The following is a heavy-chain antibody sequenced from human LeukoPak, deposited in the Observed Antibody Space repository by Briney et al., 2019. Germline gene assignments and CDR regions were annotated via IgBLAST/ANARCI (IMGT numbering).Heavy chain of an antibody. Sequence: SQTLSLTCTVSGGSISSGGYYWSWIRQHPGKGLEWIGYIYYSGSAYSNPSLKSRVIKSVDTSKNQFSLKLSSVTAADTAGYDCARVGGQWLLDFDYWGQGTLVTVCS. D-gene: IGHD6-19*01. V-gene: IGHV4-31*03. CDR2: IYYSGSA. J-gene: IGHJ4*02. CDR3: ARVGGQWLLDFDY. CDR1: GGSISSGGYY.